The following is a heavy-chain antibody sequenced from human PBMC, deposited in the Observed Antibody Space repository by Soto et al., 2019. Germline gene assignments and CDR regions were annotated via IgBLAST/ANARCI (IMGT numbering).Heavy chain of an antibody. D-gene: IGHD5-12*01. CDR1: GFTFSSYA. V-gene: IGHV3-64*01. CDR2: ISSNGCST. CDR3: GGGGGGVATSELEY. Sequence: GGSLRLSCAASGFTFSSYAMHWVRQAPGKGLEQVLAISSNGCSTYYANSVKGSFTISRDNSKNTLYLQMGSLRAEDMFICYWGGGGGGVATSELEYWGQGTLVTVSS. J-gene: IGHJ4*02.